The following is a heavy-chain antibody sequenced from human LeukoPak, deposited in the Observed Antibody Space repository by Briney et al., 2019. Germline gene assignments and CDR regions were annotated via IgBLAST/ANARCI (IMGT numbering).Heavy chain of an antibody. CDR2: TYLRSSWIY. J-gene: IGHJ3*02. V-gene: IGHV6-1*01. CDR1: GDSVSSKSAA. Sequence: SQTLSLTCAISGDSVSSKSAAWNWIRQSPSRGLEWLGRTYLRSSWIYEYALSVRSRINLSPDTSKNQFSLQLNSVNAEDTAVYFCAGAPDDLLHRRAFDIWGQGILVTVSS. CDR3: AGAPDDLLHRRAFDI. D-gene: IGHD1-1*01.